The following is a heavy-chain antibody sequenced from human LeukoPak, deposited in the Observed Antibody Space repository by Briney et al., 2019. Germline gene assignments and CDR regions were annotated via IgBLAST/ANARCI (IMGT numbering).Heavy chain of an antibody. CDR3: ARVSSGYDSLDY. CDR2: IYHSGST. CDR1: GYSISSGYY. V-gene: IGHV4-38-2*02. D-gene: IGHD5-12*01. J-gene: IGHJ4*02. Sequence: SETLSLTCTVSGYSISSGYYWGWIRQPPGKGLEWIGSIYHSGSTYYNPSLKSRVTISVDTPKNQFSLKLSSVTAADTAVYYCARVSSGYDSLDYWGQGTLVTVSS.